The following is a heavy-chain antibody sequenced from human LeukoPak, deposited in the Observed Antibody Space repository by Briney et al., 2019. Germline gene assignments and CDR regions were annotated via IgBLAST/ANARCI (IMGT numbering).Heavy chain of an antibody. D-gene: IGHD6-19*01. CDR2: IYYSGST. CDR3: ARDLREQWLVGHYFDY. J-gene: IGHJ4*02. V-gene: IGHV4-39*07. Sequence: SETLSLTCTVSGGSISSSCYYWGWIRQPPGKGLEWIGSIYYSGSTYYNPSLKSRVTISVDTSKNQFSLKLSSVTAADTAVYYCARDLREQWLVGHYFDYWGQGTLVTVSS. CDR1: GGSISSSCYY.